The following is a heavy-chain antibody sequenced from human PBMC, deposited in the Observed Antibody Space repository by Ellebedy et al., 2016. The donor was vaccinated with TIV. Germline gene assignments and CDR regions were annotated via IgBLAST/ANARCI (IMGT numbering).Heavy chain of an antibody. CDR3: ARQLGGSSGYWSLDY. J-gene: IGHJ4*02. V-gene: IGHV5-10-1*01. D-gene: IGHD3-22*01. Sequence: GESLKISCQGSGYSFPSYWINWVRQMPGKGLEWMGRIDPSDSQTNYSPSFRGHVRISVDKSISTAYLQWSSLKAPASAMYYCARQLGGSSGYWSLDYWGRGTLVTVSS. CDR1: GYSFPSYW. CDR2: IDPSDSQT.